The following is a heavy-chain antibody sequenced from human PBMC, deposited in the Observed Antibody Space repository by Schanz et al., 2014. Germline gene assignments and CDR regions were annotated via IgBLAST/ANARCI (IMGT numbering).Heavy chain of an antibody. D-gene: IGHD5-18*01. J-gene: IGHJ4*02. Sequence: QVQLVQSGAEVKKPGASVKVSCKASGYTFTSYVISWVRQAPGQGPEWMGWISDYNADTKYAQKVQGRVTMTTDTSTSTAYMELRSLRSEDTAVYYCATGRGYNYGYLYYFDSWGQGTLVTVSS. CDR2: ISDYNADT. V-gene: IGHV1-18*04. CDR1: GYTFTSYV. CDR3: ATGRGYNYGYLYYFDS.